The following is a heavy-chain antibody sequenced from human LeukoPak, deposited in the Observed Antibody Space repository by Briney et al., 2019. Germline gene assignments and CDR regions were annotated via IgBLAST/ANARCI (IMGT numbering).Heavy chain of an antibody. Sequence: GGSLRLSCAASGFSFSAYWISWVRQAAGKGLEWVAAINGGGDTANYADSVRGRFTISRDKFKNTLFLHMNSLRAEDTAVYYCAKALDTYGYMRFDFWGQGTLVTVSS. V-gene: IGHV3-23*01. J-gene: IGHJ4*02. D-gene: IGHD5-18*01. CDR1: GFSFSAYW. CDR3: AKALDTYGYMRFDF. CDR2: INGGGDTA.